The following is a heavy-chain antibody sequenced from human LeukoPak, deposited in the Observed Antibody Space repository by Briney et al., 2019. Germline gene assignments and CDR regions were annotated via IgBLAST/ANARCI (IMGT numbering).Heavy chain of an antibody. CDR2: IKQDGSEK. Sequence: PGGSLRLSCGASGFTFSSYWMSWARQAPGKGLEWVANIKQDGSEKYYVDSEKGRFTISRDNAKNSLYPQMNSLRAEDTAVYYCAREAGGSSHWGQGTLVTVSS. CDR1: GFTFSSYW. CDR3: AREAGGSSH. V-gene: IGHV3-7*01. J-gene: IGHJ4*02. D-gene: IGHD2-2*01.